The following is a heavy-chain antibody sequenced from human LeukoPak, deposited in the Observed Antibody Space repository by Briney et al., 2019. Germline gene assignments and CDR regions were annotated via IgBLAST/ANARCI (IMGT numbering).Heavy chain of an antibody. CDR3: ARDDSSRSIVATSHGGDY. CDR2: ISYDGSNK. V-gene: IGHV3-30-3*01. D-gene: IGHD5-12*01. J-gene: IGHJ4*02. Sequence: GGSLRLSCAASGFTFSSYAMSWVRQAPGKGLEWVAVISYDGSNKYYADSVKGRFTISRDNSKNTLYLQMNSLRAEDTAVYYCARDDSSRSIVATSHGGDYWGQGTLVTVSS. CDR1: GFTFSSYA.